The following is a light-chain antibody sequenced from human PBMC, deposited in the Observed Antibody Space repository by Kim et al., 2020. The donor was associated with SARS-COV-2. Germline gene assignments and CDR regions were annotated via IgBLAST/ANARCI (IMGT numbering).Light chain of an antibody. CDR3: QQYYSYPPT. CDR2: AAS. CDR1: QGISSY. V-gene: IGKV1-8*01. Sequence: ASTGDSVTITCRASQGISSYIAWYQQKPGKAPKLLIYAASTLQSGVPSRFSGSGSGTDFTHTISCLQSEDFATYYCQQYYSYPPTFGQGTKVDIK. J-gene: IGKJ1*01.